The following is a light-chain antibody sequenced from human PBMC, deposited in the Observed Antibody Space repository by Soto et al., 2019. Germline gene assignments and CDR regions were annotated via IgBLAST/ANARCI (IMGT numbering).Light chain of an antibody. Sequence: QSALTQPASVSESPGQSITISCTGTNNDVGNYKLVSWFQHHLGKAPKLIIYEGTKRPSGVSNRFSGSKSGNTASLTISGLQAEDEADYYCCSYAGSSTFYVFGTGTKLTVL. CDR3: CSYAGSSTFYV. CDR1: NNDVGNYKL. V-gene: IGLV2-23*01. CDR2: EGT. J-gene: IGLJ1*01.